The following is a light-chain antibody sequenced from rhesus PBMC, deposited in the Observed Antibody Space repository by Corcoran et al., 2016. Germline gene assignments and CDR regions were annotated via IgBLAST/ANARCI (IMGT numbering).Light chain of an antibody. J-gene: IGKJ2*01. V-gene: IGKV2-72*02. CDR3: VQAIAFPYS. Sequence: DIVMTQTPLSLPITPGEPASISCRSSQSLLHSNGNTYLHWFLQKPGQSPQLLSYGGSNRASGVPDRFRGSGLGTDFTLKISKVEAEDVGVYYCVQAIAFPYSFGQGTKVEIK. CDR2: GGS. CDR1: QSLLHSNGNTY.